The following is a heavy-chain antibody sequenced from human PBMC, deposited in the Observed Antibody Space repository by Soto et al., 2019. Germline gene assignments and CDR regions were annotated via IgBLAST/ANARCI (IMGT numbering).Heavy chain of an antibody. J-gene: IGHJ3*02. V-gene: IGHV3-74*01. CDR2: INSDGSST. CDR3: ARVRVHYDLWSGSDAFDI. CDR1: GFTFSSYW. D-gene: IGHD3-3*01. Sequence: EVQLVESGGGLVQPGGSLRLSCAASGFTFSSYWMHWVRQAPGKGLVWVSRINSDGSSTSYADSVKGRFTISRDNAKNTLYLQMNSLRAEDTAVYYCARVRVHYDLWSGSDAFDIWGQGTMVTVSS.